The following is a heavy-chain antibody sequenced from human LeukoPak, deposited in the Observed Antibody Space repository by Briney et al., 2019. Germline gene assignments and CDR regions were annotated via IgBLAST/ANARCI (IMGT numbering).Heavy chain of an antibody. J-gene: IGHJ6*03. CDR1: GGTFSSYA. Sequence: SVKVSCKASGGTFSSYAISWVRQAPGQGLEWMGRIIPIFGTANYAQKFQGRVTITTDESTSTAYIELSSLRSEDTAVYYCARGSTSSGYYYYYYMDVWGKGTTVTVSS. CDR3: ARGSTSSGYYYYYYMDV. V-gene: IGHV1-69*05. D-gene: IGHD3-10*01. CDR2: IIPIFGTA.